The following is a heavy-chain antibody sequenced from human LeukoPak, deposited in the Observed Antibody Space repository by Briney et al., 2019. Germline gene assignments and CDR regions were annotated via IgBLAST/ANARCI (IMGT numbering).Heavy chain of an antibody. Sequence: PSETLSLTCTVSGGSITNLDYYWTWIRQPAGKRLEWIGRIYTGGGTNYNPSLKSRVTMSVDKSKNQISLNLASLTAADTALYYCAGRGSNSGTFDIWGPGTFVTVSS. V-gene: IGHV4-61*02. D-gene: IGHD4-23*01. J-gene: IGHJ3*02. CDR2: IYTGGGT. CDR3: AGRGSNSGTFDI. CDR1: GGSITNLDYY.